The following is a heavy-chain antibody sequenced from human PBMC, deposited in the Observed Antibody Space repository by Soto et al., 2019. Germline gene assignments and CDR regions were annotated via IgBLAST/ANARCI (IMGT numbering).Heavy chain of an antibody. V-gene: IGHV3-30*18. Sequence: GGSLRLSCAASGFTFSSYGMHWVRQAPGKGLEWVAVISYDGSNKYYADSVKGRFTISRDNSKNTRYLQMNSVRAEDTAVYYCAKDHEGSEWLPHNYGMDVWGQGTTVTVSS. CDR2: ISYDGSNK. CDR1: GFTFSSYG. J-gene: IGHJ6*02. CDR3: AKDHEGSEWLPHNYGMDV. D-gene: IGHD6-19*01.